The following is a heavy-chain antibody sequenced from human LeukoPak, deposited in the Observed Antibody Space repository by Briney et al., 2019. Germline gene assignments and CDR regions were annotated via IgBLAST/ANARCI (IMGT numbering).Heavy chain of an antibody. J-gene: IGHJ5*02. D-gene: IGHD6-13*01. V-gene: IGHV4-34*01. CDR3: ARAAAVQNNWFDP. CDR2: INHSGST. CDR1: GGSFSGYY. Sequence: SETLSLTCAVYGGSFSGYYWSWIRQPPGKGLEWIGEINHSGSTNYNPSLKSRVTISVDTSKNQFSLKLSSVAAADTAVYCCARAAAVQNNWFDPWGQGTLVTVSS.